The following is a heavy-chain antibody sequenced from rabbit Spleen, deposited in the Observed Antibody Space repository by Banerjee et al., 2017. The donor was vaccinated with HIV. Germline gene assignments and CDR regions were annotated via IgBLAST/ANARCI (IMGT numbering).Heavy chain of an antibody. V-gene: IGHV1S45*01. CDR1: GFDFSNKAE. D-gene: IGHD1-1*01. CDR2: INAVTGKA. Sequence: QEQLVGSGGGLVQPEGSLTLNCTAFGFDFSNKAEMCWVRQAPGKVLEWIACINAVTGKAVYASWAKGRFTISKISSNTVTLQMTSLTAADTATYFCARDLTSVIGWNFNLCGPGTLVTVS. CDR3: ARDLTSVIGWNFNL. J-gene: IGHJ4*01.